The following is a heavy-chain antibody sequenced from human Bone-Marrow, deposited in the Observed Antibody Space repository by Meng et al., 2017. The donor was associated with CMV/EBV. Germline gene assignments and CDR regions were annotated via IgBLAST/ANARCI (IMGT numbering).Heavy chain of an antibody. Sequence: SETLSLTCTVSGGSISSSSYYWGWIRQPPGKGLEWIGSIYYSGSTYYNPSLKSRVTISVDTSKTQFSLKLSSVTAADTAVYYCARITIFGVVHDAFDIWGQGTMVTVSS. D-gene: IGHD3-3*01. CDR2: IYYSGST. CDR1: GGSISSSSYY. CDR3: ARITIFGVVHDAFDI. V-gene: IGHV4-39*07. J-gene: IGHJ3*02.